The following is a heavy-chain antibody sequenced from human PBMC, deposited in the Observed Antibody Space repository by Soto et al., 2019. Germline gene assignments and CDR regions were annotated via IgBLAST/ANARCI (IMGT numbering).Heavy chain of an antibody. V-gene: IGHV2-5*02. CDR2: IYWDDDK. Sequence: QITLKESGPTLVKPTQTLTLTCTFPGFSFSSIGEGVGWIRQPPGKALEWLALIYWDDDKRYSPSLKSRLTITKDTSKNQVVVTMTNMDPVDTATYYCVQSRCGGDCLQSYSSHSYYGLDVWGQWTTVTVSS. CDR3: VQSRCGGDCLQSYSSHSYYGLDV. CDR1: GFSFSSIGEG. J-gene: IGHJ6*02. D-gene: IGHD2-21*02.